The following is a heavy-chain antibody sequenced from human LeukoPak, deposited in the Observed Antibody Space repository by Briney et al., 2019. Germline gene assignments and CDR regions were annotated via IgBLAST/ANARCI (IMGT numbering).Heavy chain of an antibody. CDR1: GYTFTSYG. Sequence: ASVKVSFKTSGYTFTSYGISWVRQAPGQGLGWMGFISAYNGNTNYAQKVQGRVTMTTDTSTSTAYMELRSLRSDDTAVYYCARGLQENLAWLTAFSAFDIWGQGTMVTVSS. CDR2: ISAYNGNT. J-gene: IGHJ3*02. CDR3: ARGLQENLAWLTAFSAFDI. V-gene: IGHV1-18*01. D-gene: IGHD6-19*01.